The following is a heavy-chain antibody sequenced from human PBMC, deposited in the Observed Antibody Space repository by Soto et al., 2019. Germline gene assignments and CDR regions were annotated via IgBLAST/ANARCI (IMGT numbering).Heavy chain of an antibody. CDR3: ARDIVVVPAAIQTYYNYYYGMDV. CDR2: ISAYNGNT. J-gene: IGHJ6*02. Sequence: QVPLVQSGAEVKKPGASVKVSCKASGYTFTSYGISWVRQAPGQGLEWMGWISAYNGNTNYAQKLQGRVTMTTDTSTSTAYMELRSLRSDDTAVYYCARDIVVVPAAIQTYYNYYYGMDVWGQGTTVTVSS. V-gene: IGHV1-18*04. D-gene: IGHD2-2*02. CDR1: GYTFTSYG.